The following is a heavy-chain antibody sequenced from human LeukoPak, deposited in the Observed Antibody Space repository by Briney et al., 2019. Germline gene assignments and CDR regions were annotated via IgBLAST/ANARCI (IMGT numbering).Heavy chain of an antibody. CDR3: ARPVTATDRFYFFDS. V-gene: IGHV1-69*13. D-gene: IGHD2-15*01. CDR2: IIPIFGTA. J-gene: IGHJ4*02. Sequence: ASVKVSCKASGGTFSSYAISWVRQAPGQGLEWMGGIIPIFGTANYAQKFQGRVTITADESTSTAYMELSSLRSEDTAVYYCARPVTATDRFYFFDSWGQGTLVTASS. CDR1: GGTFSSYA.